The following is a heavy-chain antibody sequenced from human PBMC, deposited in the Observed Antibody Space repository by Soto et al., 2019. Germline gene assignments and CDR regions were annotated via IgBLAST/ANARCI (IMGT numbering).Heavy chain of an antibody. CDR3: ARLPNKSPQN. CDR2: ISNDGSS. CDR1: GFTFSSYW. J-gene: IGHJ1*01. Sequence: EVQLVESGGGLVQPGGSLRLSCVASGFTFSSYWMHWVRQAPGKGLVWVSSISNDGSSIYADPVKGRFTISRDNAKNTLSLHINRLRAEATAVYYCARLPNKSPQNWGQGTLVIVSP. V-gene: IGHV3-74*01.